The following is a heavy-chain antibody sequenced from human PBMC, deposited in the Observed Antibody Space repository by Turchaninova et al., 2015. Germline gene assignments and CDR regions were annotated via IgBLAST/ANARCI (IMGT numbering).Heavy chain of an antibody. Sequence: EVQLVESRGGLVQPGRSLRLSCAASGFTFDDYAMHWVRQAQGKGLGWVSGISWNSGSIGYADSVKGRFTISRDNAKNSLYRQMNSLRAEDTALYYCARLMTTVTSYYFDYWGQGTLVTVSS. CDR3: ARLMTTVTSYYFDY. CDR2: ISWNSGSI. J-gene: IGHJ4*02. D-gene: IGHD4-17*01. V-gene: IGHV3-9*01. CDR1: GFTFDDYA.